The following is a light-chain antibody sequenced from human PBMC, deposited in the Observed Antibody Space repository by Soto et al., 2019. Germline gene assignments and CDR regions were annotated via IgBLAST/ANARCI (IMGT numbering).Light chain of an antibody. CDR1: SSDVGGYNY. J-gene: IGLJ1*01. V-gene: IGLV2-11*01. CDR3: CSYAGSPRYV. Sequence: QSVLTQPRSVSGSPGQSVTISCTGTSSDVGGYNYVSWYQQHPGKAPKVMIHDVSERPSGVPDRFSGSKSDNTASLTISGLQAEDEADYYCCSYAGSPRYVLGTGTKLTVL. CDR2: DVS.